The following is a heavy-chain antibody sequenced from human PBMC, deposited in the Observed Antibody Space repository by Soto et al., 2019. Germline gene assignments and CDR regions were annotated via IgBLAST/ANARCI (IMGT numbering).Heavy chain of an antibody. Sequence: QITLKESGPTLVKPTQTLTLTCTFSGFSLSTSGVGVGWIRQPPGKALEWLALIYWDDDKRYSPSLKSRLTITTDTFKTPVVLTMTNLDSVDTATYSCAYRVAASSGRWFDHWGQGTLVTVSS. CDR3: AYRVAASSGRWFDH. CDR2: IYWDDDK. V-gene: IGHV2-5*02. D-gene: IGHD3-10*01. J-gene: IGHJ5*02. CDR1: GFSLSTSGVG.